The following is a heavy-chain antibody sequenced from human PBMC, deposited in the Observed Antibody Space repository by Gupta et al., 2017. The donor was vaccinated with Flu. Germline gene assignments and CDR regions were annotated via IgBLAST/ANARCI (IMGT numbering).Heavy chain of an antibody. Sequence: EVQLLESGGGLVQPGGSLRLSCAASGFMFSTYAMTWVRQAPGEGLQWVSAISATGDSTYYAHSVTGRFTISRDNSRNTLYLQMRSLGAGDTAMYYCARDPNIAVAGLFDFWGQGVLVTVSS. CDR3: ARDPNIAVAGLFDF. D-gene: IGHD6-19*01. J-gene: IGHJ4*02. CDR1: GFMFSTYA. CDR2: ISATGDST. V-gene: IGHV3-23*01.